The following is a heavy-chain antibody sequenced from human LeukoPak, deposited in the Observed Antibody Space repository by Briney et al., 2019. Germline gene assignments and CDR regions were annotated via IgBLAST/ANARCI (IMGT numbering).Heavy chain of an antibody. CDR2: IYYSGST. J-gene: IGHJ6*02. CDR1: GGSISSSSYY. Sequence: PETLSLSCTVSGGSISSSSYYWGWIRQPPGKGLEWIGSIYYSGSTYYNPSLKRRVTISVDTSENQFSLKLGSVTAADTAVYYCARQAASLSYYGMVVLVQRTKVTVSS. V-gene: IGHV4-39*01. CDR3: ARQAASLSYYGMVV. D-gene: IGHD2-15*01.